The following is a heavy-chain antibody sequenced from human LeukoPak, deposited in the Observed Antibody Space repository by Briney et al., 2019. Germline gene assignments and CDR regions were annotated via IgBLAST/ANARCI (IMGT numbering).Heavy chain of an antibody. V-gene: IGHV4-34*01. CDR1: GGSFSGYY. D-gene: IGHD3-3*01. CDR3: ARLEYYDFWSGSKFGNWFDP. Sequence: SETLSLTCAVYGGSFSGYYWSWIRQPPGKGLEWIGEINHSGSTNYNPSLKSRVTISVDPSKNQFSLKLSSVTAADTAVYYCARLEYYDFWSGSKFGNWFDPWGQGTLVTVSS. CDR2: INHSGST. J-gene: IGHJ5*02.